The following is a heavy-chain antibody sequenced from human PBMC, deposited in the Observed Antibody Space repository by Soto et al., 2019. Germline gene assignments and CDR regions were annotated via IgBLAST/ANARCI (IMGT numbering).Heavy chain of an antibody. Sequence: GGSLRLSCAASGFSFSNAWMSWVRQLPGKGLEWVGHIKSKTDGGTADCAAPVKGRFTISRDDSKNTLYLQMNSLKTEDTAMFYCTTLNYGVDVWGQGTTVTVSS. CDR2: IKSKTDGGTA. J-gene: IGHJ6*02. V-gene: IGHV3-15*01. CDR1: GFSFSNAW. CDR3: TTLNYGVDV.